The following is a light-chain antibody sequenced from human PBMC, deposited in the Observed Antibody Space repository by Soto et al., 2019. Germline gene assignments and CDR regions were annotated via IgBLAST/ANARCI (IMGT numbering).Light chain of an antibody. CDR1: QSVSSSY. V-gene: IGKV3-20*01. Sequence: EIVLTQSPGTLSLSPGERATLSCRASQSVSSSYLAWYQQKPGQAPRLLIYGASSRATGIPHRFSGSGSGTDFTHTSSRLEAEDFAVYYCQQDGSSPWTFGQGNKVEIK. CDR3: QQDGSSPWT. CDR2: GAS. J-gene: IGKJ1*01.